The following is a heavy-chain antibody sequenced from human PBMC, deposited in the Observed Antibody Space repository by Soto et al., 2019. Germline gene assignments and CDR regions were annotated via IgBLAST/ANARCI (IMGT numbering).Heavy chain of an antibody. Sequence: ASVKVSCKVSGYTLAELSRHWVRQAPGKGLEWMGGFDPEDGETIYAQKFQGRVTMTEDTSTDTAYMELSSLRSEDTAVYYCATLLPPAVAPDYWGQGTLVTVSS. CDR3: ATLLPPAVAPDY. D-gene: IGHD6-19*01. CDR1: GYTLAELS. CDR2: FDPEDGET. V-gene: IGHV1-24*01. J-gene: IGHJ4*02.